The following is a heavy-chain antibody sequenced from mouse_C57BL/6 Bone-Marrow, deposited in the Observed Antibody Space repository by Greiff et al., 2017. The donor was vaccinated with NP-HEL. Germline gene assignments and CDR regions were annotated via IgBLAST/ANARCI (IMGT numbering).Heavy chain of an antibody. CDR3: AREARLGGYPAWFAY. CDR2: IHPNSGST. V-gene: IGHV1-64*01. J-gene: IGHJ3*01. CDR1: GYTFTSYW. Sequence: QVQLQQPGAELVKPGASVKLSCKASGYTFTSYWMHWVKQRPGQGLEWIGMIHPNSGSTNYNEKFKSKATLTVDKSSSTAYMQLSSLTSEDSAVYYCAREARLGGYPAWFAYWGQGTLVTVSA. D-gene: IGHD2-2*01.